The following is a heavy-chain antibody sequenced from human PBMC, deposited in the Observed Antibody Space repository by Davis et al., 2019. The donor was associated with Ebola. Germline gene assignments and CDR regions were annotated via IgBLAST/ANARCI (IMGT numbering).Heavy chain of an antibody. CDR3: ARDRSLYSGYDLARGGAFDI. J-gene: IGHJ3*02. V-gene: IGHV1-69*13. D-gene: IGHD5-12*01. Sequence: SVKVSCKASGYTFTGYYMHWVRQAPGQGLEWMGGIIPIFGTANYAQKFQGRVTITADESTSTAYMELSSLRSEDTAVYYCARDRSLYSGYDLARGGAFDIWGQGTMVTVSS. CDR2: IIPIFGTA. CDR1: GYTFTGYY.